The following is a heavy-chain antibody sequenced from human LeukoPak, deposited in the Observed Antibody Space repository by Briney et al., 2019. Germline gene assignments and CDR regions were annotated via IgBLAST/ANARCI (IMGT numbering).Heavy chain of an antibody. CDR3: ASAGDSSDYYYFSAFDI. V-gene: IGHV1-2*02. J-gene: IGHJ3*02. CDR1: GYTFTGYY. CDR2: INPNSGGT. Sequence: GASVKVSCKASGYTFTGYYMHWVRQAPGQGLEWMGWINPNSGGTNYAQKFQGRVTMTRDTSISTAYLQWSTLKASDTAMYYCASAGDSSDYYYFSAFDIWGQGTMVTVSS. D-gene: IGHD3-22*01.